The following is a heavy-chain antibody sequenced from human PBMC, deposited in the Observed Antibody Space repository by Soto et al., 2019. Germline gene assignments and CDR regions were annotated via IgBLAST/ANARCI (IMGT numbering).Heavy chain of an antibody. V-gene: IGHV3-23*01. CDR1: GFTFSSHA. D-gene: IGHD2-15*01. CDR3: ANSPGLGSALSGSDY. J-gene: IGHJ4*02. Sequence: GGSLRLSCAASGFTFSSHAMSWVRQAPGKGLEWVSAISAGGSRTFYADSVKGRFSISRDNSKNTLSLQMDSLRAEDTATYYCANSPGLGSALSGSDYWGQGTLVTVSS. CDR2: ISAGGSRT.